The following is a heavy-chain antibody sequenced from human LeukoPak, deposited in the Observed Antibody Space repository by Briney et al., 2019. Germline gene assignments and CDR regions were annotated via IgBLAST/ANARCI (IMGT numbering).Heavy chain of an antibody. CDR2: IWYDGSNK. D-gene: IGHD3-22*01. J-gene: IGHJ4*02. V-gene: IGHV3-33*01. Sequence: TGGSLRLSCAASGFTFSSYGMHWVRQAPGKGLEWVAVIWYDGSNKYYADSVKGRFTISRDNSKNTLYLQMNSLRAEDTAVYYCARNYYDSSGYYYHDYWGRGTLVTVSS. CDR1: GFTFSSYG. CDR3: ARNYYDSSGYYYHDY.